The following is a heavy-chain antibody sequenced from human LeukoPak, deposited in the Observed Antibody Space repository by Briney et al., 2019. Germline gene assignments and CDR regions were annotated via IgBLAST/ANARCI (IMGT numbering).Heavy chain of an antibody. J-gene: IGHJ2*01. CDR2: VNGASDYI. Sequence: PGGSLRLSCAASGFNFSDYSMTWVRQAPGKGLEWVSSVNGASDYIYYADSVKGRFTIARDNAKNSVYLQMHSLRTEDTAVYSCARGRRSSGETPMHRWSFDLWGRGTLVTVSS. V-gene: IGHV3-21*01. D-gene: IGHD2-15*01. CDR1: GFNFSDYS. CDR3: ARGRRSSGETPMHRWSFDL.